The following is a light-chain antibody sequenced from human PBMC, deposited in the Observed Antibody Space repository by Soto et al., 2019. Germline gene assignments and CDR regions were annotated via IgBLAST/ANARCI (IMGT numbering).Light chain of an antibody. V-gene: IGKV1-27*01. CDR1: LPISNY. J-gene: IGKJ4*01. CDR3: QKYNSAPLT. Sequence: DIQMAHSPSSLSASLGDRVTITFRAMLPISNYLAWYQQKPVKIPNLLISAASPLQAGVPSRFSGSGSGIDFTLTISRLQPEDVEAYYCQKYNSAPLTFGGGTKVDIK. CDR2: AAS.